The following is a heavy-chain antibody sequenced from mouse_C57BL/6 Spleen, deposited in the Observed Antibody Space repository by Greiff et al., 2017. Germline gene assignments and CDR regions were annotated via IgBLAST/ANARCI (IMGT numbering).Heavy chain of an antibody. V-gene: IGHV1-82*01. J-gene: IGHJ1*03. CDR2: IYPGDGDT. CDR3: ARRAFYDYDGYFDV. D-gene: IGHD2-4*01. Sequence: VQLQQSGPELVKPGASVKISCKASGYAFSSSWMNWVKQRPGKGLEWIGRIYPGDGDTNYNGKFKGKATLTADKSSSTAYMQLSSLTSEDSAVYFCARRAFYDYDGYFDVWGTGTTVTVSS. CDR1: GYAFSSSW.